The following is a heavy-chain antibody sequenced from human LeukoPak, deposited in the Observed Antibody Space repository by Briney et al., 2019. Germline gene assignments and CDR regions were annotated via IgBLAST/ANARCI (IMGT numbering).Heavy chain of an antibody. Sequence: SETLSLTCSVPGGSISRYYWNWIRQPPGKGLEWIGYVFYTGSTNYNPSLESRVTISVDTSKNQFSLKLSSVTAADTAVYYCARILENSFDFWGQGTLVTVSS. CDR1: GGSISRYY. J-gene: IGHJ4*02. CDR3: ARILENSFDF. V-gene: IGHV4-59*08. CDR2: VFYTGST. D-gene: IGHD2/OR15-2a*01.